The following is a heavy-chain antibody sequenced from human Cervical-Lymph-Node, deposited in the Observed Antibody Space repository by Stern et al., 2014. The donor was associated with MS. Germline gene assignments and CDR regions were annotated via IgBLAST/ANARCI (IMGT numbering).Heavy chain of an antibody. CDR3: ASGSTAANSYYDGVDV. D-gene: IGHD1/OR15-1a*01. CDR1: GYTFTDYY. V-gene: IGHV1-2*02. J-gene: IGHJ6*02. Sequence: QVQLVESGAEVKNPGASVKVSCKASGYTFTDYYMQWMRQAPGQGLEWMGWINPNYGDTKTAQNVEGVVALAKVTSTNSAYMVQRQLRSDRAAIYDCASGSTAANSYYDGVDVWGQGTTVTVPS. CDR2: INPNYGDT.